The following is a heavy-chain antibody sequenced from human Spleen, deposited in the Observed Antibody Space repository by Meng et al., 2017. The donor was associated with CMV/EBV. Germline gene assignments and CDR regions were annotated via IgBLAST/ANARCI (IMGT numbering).Heavy chain of an antibody. J-gene: IGHJ4*02. CDR1: GYTFTGYY. CDR2: INPSSGGT. Sequence: QVRRVQAGAEGKKPGASVKVSCKASGYTFTGYYMHWVRQAPGQGLEWMGWINPSSGGTNYAQKFQGRVTMTRDTSISTAYMELSRLRSDDTAVYYCARPEYSSSPLDYWGQGTLVTVSS. CDR3: ARPEYSSSPLDY. D-gene: IGHD6-6*01. V-gene: IGHV1-2*02.